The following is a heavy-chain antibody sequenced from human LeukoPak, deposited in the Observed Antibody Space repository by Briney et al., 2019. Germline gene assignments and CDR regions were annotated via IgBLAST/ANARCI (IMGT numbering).Heavy chain of an antibody. D-gene: IGHD3-9*01. CDR1: GGSFGGYY. CDR2: INHSGST. V-gene: IGHV4-34*01. Sequence: SETLSLTCAVYGGSFGGYYWSWIRQPPGKGMEWIGEINHSGSTNNNPSLKSRLTISVDTSKNQFSLKLSSVTAADTAVYYCARGRPRADYDSLTGYYRPGLYYFDYWGQGTLVTVSS. CDR3: ARGRPRADYDSLTGYYRPGLYYFDY. J-gene: IGHJ4*02.